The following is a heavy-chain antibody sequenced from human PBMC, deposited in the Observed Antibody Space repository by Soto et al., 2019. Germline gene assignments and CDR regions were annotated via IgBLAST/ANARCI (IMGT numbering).Heavy chain of an antibody. J-gene: IGHJ5*02. D-gene: IGHD2-15*01. CDR3: ARVSVVAATPYPTYSGFDP. V-gene: IGHV3-33*01. Sequence: QVQLVESGGGVVQPGRSLRLSCAASGFTFSSYGMHWVRQAPGKGLEWVAVIWYDGSNKYYADSVKGRFTISRDNSKNTLYLHMNSLRAEDTAVYYCARVSVVAATPYPTYSGFDPWGQGTLVTVSS. CDR1: GFTFSSYG. CDR2: IWYDGSNK.